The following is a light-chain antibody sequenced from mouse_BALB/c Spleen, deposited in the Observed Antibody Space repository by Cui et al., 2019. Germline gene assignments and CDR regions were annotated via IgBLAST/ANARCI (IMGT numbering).Light chain of an antibody. V-gene: IGKV4-55*01. J-gene: IGKJ1*01. CDR3: QQWSSYPRT. Sequence: QIVLTQYPAIMSASPGGKVTMTCSASSSVSYMYWYQQKPGSSPRLLIYDTSNLASGVPVRFSGSGSGTSYSLTISRMEAEDAATYYCQQWSSYPRTFGGGTKLESK. CDR1: SSVSY. CDR2: DTS.